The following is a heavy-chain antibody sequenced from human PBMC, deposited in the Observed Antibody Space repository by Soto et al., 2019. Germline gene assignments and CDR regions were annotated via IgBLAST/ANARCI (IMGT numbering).Heavy chain of an antibody. CDR2: IWYDGSNK. D-gene: IGHD1-26*01. CDR1: GFTLSSYG. CDR3: ARESKRWWELLRGDFDY. J-gene: IGHJ4*02. V-gene: IGHV3-33*01. Sequence: ESVGGVVQPGRSLRLACAASGFTLSSYGMHWVRQAPGKGLAWAAVIWYDGSNKYYADSVKGRFTISRDNSKNTLYLQMNSVRAEDTAVYYCARESKRWWELLRGDFDYWGQGTLVTVSS.